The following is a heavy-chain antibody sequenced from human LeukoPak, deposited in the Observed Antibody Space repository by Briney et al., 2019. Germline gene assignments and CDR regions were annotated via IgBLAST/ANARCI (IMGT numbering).Heavy chain of an antibody. J-gene: IGHJ4*02. V-gene: IGHV1-69*13. CDR3: ARISDIVVVPAAMGYFDY. CDR1: GGTFSSYA. CDR2: IIPIFGTA. D-gene: IGHD2-2*01. Sequence: SVKVSCKASGGTFSSYAISWVRQAPGQGLEWMGGIIPIFGTANYAQKFQGRVTITADESTSTAYMELSSLRSEDTAVYYCARISDIVVVPAAMGYFDYWGQGTLVTVSS.